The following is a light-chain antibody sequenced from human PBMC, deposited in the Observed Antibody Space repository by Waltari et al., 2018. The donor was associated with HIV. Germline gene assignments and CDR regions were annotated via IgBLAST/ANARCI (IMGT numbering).Light chain of an antibody. Sequence: DVVMTQSPLSLPVTLGQPASISCRSSQSLVYSDGDTYLTWFQQRPGQSPRRLIYKVSNRDSGVPDRFSGSWSGTDFTLKISRVEAEDVGVYYCMQGTHWPPTFGQGTKVEIK. CDR3: MQGTHWPPT. V-gene: IGKV2-30*01. CDR1: QSLVYSDGDTY. J-gene: IGKJ1*01. CDR2: KVS.